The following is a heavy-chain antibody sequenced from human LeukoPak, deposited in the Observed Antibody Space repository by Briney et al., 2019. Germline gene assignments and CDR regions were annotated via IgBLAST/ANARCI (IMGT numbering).Heavy chain of an antibody. CDR3: VRGTPTPGMDY. V-gene: IGHV7-4-1*02. J-gene: IGHJ4*02. D-gene: IGHD3-10*01. CDR1: GGTFNNNA. CDR2: IDTTTGNP. Sequence: ASVKVSCKTSGGTFNNNAINWVRQAPGQGLEWMGNIDTTTGNPRYAQDFTGRFVFSLDTSVSTAYLQITSLKADDTAAYYCVRGTPTPGMDYWGQGTQVTVSS.